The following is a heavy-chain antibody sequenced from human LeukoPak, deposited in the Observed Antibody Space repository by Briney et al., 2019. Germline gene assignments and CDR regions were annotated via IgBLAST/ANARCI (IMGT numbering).Heavy chain of an antibody. V-gene: IGHV4-34*01. D-gene: IGHD3-3*01. Sequence: PSETLSLTCAVYGGSFSGYYWSWIRQPPGKGLEWIGEINHSGSTNHNPSLKSRVTISVDTSENQFSLKLSSVTAADTAVYYCARGGPYYDFWSGYYFWGQGTLVTVSS. CDR2: INHSGST. CDR1: GGSFSGYY. CDR3: ARGGPYYDFWSGYYF. J-gene: IGHJ4*02.